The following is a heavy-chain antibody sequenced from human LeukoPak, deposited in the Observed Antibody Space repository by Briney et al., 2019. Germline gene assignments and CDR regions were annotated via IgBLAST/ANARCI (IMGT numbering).Heavy chain of an antibody. CDR2: IRQDGDEK. J-gene: IGHJ2*01. CDR3: ARVRTEWYIDL. CDR1: GFIFNSHW. D-gene: IGHD2-8*02. Sequence: GGSLRLSRAGSGFIFNSHWMTWVRQAPGMGLEWVGNIRQDGDEKFYAGSVRGRFTISRDNAKNSLYLHLNSLRAEDTAIYCARVRTEWYIDLWGRGTLVTVSP. V-gene: IGHV3-7*01.